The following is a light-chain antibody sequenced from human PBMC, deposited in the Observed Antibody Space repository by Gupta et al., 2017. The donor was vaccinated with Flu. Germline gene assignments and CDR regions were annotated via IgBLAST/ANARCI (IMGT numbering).Light chain of an antibody. CDR2: SAS. CDR1: QSISSY. CDR3: QQSYTTPLT. Sequence: DIQMTQSPSPLSAPVGDRVTITCRASQSISSYLNWYQQTPGKAPKFLIYSASNLQSGVSSRFSGSGSGTDFTLTISSLQPEDFATYYCQQSYTTPLTFGGGTKVEMK. J-gene: IGKJ4*01. V-gene: IGKV1-39*01.